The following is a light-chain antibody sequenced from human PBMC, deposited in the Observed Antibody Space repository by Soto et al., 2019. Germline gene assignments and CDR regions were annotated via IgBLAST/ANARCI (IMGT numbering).Light chain of an antibody. CDR3: CSYTTSSTPYV. J-gene: IGLJ1*01. CDR1: SSDVGGYDY. CDR2: DVT. Sequence: QSALTQPASVSGSPGQSITISCTGASSDVGGYDYVSWYQQHPGKAPKLMIYDVTTRPSGVSNRFSGSKSGNTASLTISGLQAEDEADYYCCSYTTSSTPYVFGTGTKLTVL. V-gene: IGLV2-14*01.